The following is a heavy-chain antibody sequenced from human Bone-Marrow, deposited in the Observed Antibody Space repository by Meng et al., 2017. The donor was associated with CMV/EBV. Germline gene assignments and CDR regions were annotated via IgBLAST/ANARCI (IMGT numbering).Heavy chain of an antibody. V-gene: IGHV3-30*02. CDR1: GFIFSTYG. CDR3: AKGYTIFGAPFDY. D-gene: IGHD3-3*01. CDR2: IWYDGSNK. J-gene: IGHJ4*02. Sequence: GGSLRLSCAASGFIFSTYGMHWVRQAPGKGLEWVAFIWYDGSNKYYADSVKGRFTISRDNSKNTLYLQMNSLRAEDTAVYYCAKGYTIFGAPFDYWGQGTLVTVSS.